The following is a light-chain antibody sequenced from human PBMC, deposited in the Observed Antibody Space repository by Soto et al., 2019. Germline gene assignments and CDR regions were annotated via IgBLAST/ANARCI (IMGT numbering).Light chain of an antibody. Sequence: QSVLTQPASVSGSPGQSITVSCTGTKNNLGSYDLVSWYQKYPDKAPTLLIYEATKRPSGISDRFSGSKSGFTASLIISGLRAEDEADYYCCSLEGSNALVVFGGGIKLTVL. CDR3: CSLEGSNALVV. CDR2: EAT. V-gene: IGLV2-23*01. J-gene: IGLJ2*01. CDR1: KNNLGSYDL.